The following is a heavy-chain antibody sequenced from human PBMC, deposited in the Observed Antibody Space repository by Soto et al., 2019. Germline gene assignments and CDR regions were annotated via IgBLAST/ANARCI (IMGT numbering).Heavy chain of an antibody. CDR1: GFAVSGNY. Sequence: MQLVESGGGLIQPGGSLTLSCAATGFAVSGNYMTWVRQPPRKGLEWVSVIYTDGTTYYADSIKGRFTISRDTSKNTVYLHMTTLGVXXXXVYYCVRAPFPAGTHTNNAFDLWXQXTMVAV. J-gene: IGHJ3*01. D-gene: IGHD3-10*01. V-gene: IGHV3-53*01. CDR2: IYTDGTT. CDR3: VRAPFPAGTHTNNAFDL.